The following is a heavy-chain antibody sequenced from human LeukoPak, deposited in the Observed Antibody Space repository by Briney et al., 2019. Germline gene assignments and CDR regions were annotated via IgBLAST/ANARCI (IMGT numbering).Heavy chain of an antibody. J-gene: IGHJ3*02. V-gene: IGHV4-38-2*02. CDR2: IYHSEST. Sequence: SETLSLTCTVSGYSISSGYYWGWIRQPPGKGLEWIGSIYHSESTYYNPSLKSRVTISVDTSKNQFSLKLSSVTAADTAVYYCARRSDWFRDAFDIWGQGTMVTVSS. D-gene: IGHD3-9*01. CDR3: ARRSDWFRDAFDI. CDR1: GYSISSGYY.